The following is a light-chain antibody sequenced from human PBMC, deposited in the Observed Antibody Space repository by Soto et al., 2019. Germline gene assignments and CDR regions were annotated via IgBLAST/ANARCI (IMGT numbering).Light chain of an antibody. V-gene: IGKV3-15*01. Sequence: EIILTQSPVTLSASPGEGATLSCRASQSLNNDLAWYQHNPGQSPRLLIYAASSRATGVPARFSGSGSGTEFTLTISGLQSEDFAVYYCQQYNDWRQYTFGQGTRL. CDR2: AAS. CDR3: QQYNDWRQYT. J-gene: IGKJ2*01. CDR1: QSLNND.